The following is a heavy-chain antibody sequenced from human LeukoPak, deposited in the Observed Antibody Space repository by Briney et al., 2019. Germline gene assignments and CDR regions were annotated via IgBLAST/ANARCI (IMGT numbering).Heavy chain of an antibody. CDR3: ARDSLGMYYYGSGALDY. Sequence: PGGSLRLSCAASGFTFSSYSMNWVRQAPGKGLEWVSYISSTSSTIYYADSVKGRFTISRDNAKNSLYLQMNSLRAEDTAVYYCARDSLGMYYYGSGALDYWGQGTLVTVSS. CDR2: ISSTSSTI. J-gene: IGHJ4*02. D-gene: IGHD3-10*01. V-gene: IGHV3-48*01. CDR1: GFTFSSYS.